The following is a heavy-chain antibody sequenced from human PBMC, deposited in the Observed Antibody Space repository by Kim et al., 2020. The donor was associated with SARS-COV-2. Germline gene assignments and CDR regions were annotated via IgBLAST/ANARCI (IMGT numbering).Heavy chain of an antibody. V-gene: IGHV1-18*01. Sequence: YAQKLQGRVTMTTDTSTSTAYMELRSLRSDDTAVYYCARGGIVATKEFDPWGQGTLVTVSS. D-gene: IGHD5-12*01. J-gene: IGHJ5*02. CDR3: ARGGIVATKEFDP.